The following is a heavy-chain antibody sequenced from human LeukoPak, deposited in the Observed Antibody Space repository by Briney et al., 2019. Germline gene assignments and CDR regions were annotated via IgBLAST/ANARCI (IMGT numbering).Heavy chain of an antibody. Sequence: GGSLRLSCAASGFTLSSYAMHWVRQAPGKGLEWVAVISYDGSNKYYADSVKGRFTISRDNSKNTLYLQMNSLRAEDTAVYYCARGAARPSPYYYYYYGMDVWGQGTTVTVSS. D-gene: IGHD6-6*01. V-gene: IGHV3-30-3*01. CDR2: ISYDGSNK. CDR1: GFTLSSYA. CDR3: ARGAARPSPYYYYYYGMDV. J-gene: IGHJ6*02.